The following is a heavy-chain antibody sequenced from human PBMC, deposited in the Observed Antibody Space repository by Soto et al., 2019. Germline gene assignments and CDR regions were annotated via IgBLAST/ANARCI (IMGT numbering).Heavy chain of an antibody. J-gene: IGHJ5*02. CDR1: NGSIGTYY. V-gene: IGHV4-59*01. CDR2: VYYSGST. D-gene: IGHD3-9*01. Sequence: LCLTCTVSNGSIGTYYWTWVRQPPGKGLEWIGYVYYSGSTNYNPSLKSRVGMSIDTSKNQFSLELKSVTAADTATYFCVRDYLLTGFDTWGQGTLVTVSS. CDR3: VRDYLLTGFDT.